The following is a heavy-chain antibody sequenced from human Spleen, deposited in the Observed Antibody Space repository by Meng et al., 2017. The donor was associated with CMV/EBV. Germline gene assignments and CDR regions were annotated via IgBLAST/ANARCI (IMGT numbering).Heavy chain of an antibody. CDR3: ARGGCSTTCFSY. Sequence: GSLRLSCAASGVTFSSYEMNWVRQAPGKGLEFVSYISSSGSIRYYADSVKGRFTISRDNSKNTVYLQMNSLRAEDTAVYYCARGGCSTTCFSYWGQGTLVTVSS. J-gene: IGHJ4*02. CDR1: GVTFSSYE. D-gene: IGHD2-2*01. V-gene: IGHV3-48*03. CDR2: ISSSGSIR.